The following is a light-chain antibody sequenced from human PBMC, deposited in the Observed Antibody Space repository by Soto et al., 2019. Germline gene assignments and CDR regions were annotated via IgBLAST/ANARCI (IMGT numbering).Light chain of an antibody. CDR1: QTITSW. Sequence: DIQMTQSPSTRSASVGDRVTITCRASQTITSWLAWYQQKPGKVPKLLIYKVSTLESGLPSRFSGSGSGTEFTLTISSLQPDDFAIYYCQQYDDYSFTFGQGTKLEIK. V-gene: IGKV1-5*03. J-gene: IGKJ2*01. CDR2: KVS. CDR3: QQYDDYSFT.